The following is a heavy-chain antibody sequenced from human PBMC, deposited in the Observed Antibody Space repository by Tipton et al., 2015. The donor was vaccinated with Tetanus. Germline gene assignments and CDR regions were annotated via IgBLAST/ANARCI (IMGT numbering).Heavy chain of an antibody. CDR1: GLTFSDYY. J-gene: IGHJ4*02. Sequence: SLRLSCAASGLTFSDYYMTWIRQAQGKGLEWVSYITGGGSSIYYADSVKGRFTISRDNSKNSLYLQMNSRRVEDTAVYYCAGPALLSTYGLDIWGQGTLVSVSS. V-gene: IGHV3-11*01. CDR2: ITGGGSSI. CDR3: AGPALLSTYGLDI. D-gene: IGHD2-8*01.